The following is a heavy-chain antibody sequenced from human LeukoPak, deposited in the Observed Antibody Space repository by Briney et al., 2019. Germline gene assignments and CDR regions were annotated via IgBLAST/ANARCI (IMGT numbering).Heavy chain of an antibody. CDR1: DYSFTSYW. D-gene: IGHD3-10*01. J-gene: IGHJ3*02. CDR3: ARTRFYGSGSYYRDAFDI. CDR2: IYPGDSDT. V-gene: IGHV5-51*01. Sequence: GESLKISGKASDYSFTSYWIGWVRQMPGKGLEWMGIIYPGDSDTRYSPSFQGQVTISADKSISTAYLQWSSLKASDTAMYYCARTRFYGSGSYYRDAFDIWGQGTMVTVSS.